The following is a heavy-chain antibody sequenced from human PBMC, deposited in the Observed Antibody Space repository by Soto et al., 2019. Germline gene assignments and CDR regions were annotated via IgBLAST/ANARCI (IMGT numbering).Heavy chain of an antibody. CDR3: ARARYSGSFHNFDY. D-gene: IGHD1-26*01. V-gene: IGHV1-2*02. CDR1: GYTFTDDY. J-gene: IGHJ4*02. CDR2: INPDTGDT. Sequence: ASVKVSCKASGYTFTDDYIHWVRQAPGQGLAWMGWINPDTGDTNYAQNFQGRVTMTRDTSISTMYIELNRLTSDDTAVYYCARARYSGSFHNFDYWSQGPLVTVSS.